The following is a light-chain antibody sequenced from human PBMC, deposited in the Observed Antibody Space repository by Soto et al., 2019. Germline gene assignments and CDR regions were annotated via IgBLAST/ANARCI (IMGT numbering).Light chain of an antibody. J-gene: IGLJ3*02. CDR1: SSNIGAGYG. CDR2: GNS. Sequence: QSVLAQPPSVSGAPGQRVTISCTGSSSNIGAGYGVHWYQQLPGTAPKLLIYGNSNRRSGVPDRFSGSKSGTSASLAITGLQAEDEADYHCQSYDSSLSGWVFGGGTKLTVL. CDR3: QSYDSSLSGWV. V-gene: IGLV1-40*01.